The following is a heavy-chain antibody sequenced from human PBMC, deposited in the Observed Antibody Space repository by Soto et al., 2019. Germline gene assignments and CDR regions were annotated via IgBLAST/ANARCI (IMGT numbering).Heavy chain of an antibody. V-gene: IGHV3-33*01. D-gene: IGHD3-9*01. CDR2: IWYDGSNK. Sequence: QVQLVESGGGVVQPGRSLRLSCAASGFTFSSYGMHWVRQAPGKGLEWVAVIWYDGSNKYYADSVKGRFTISRDNSKNTLYLQMNSLRAEDTAVYYCARSLSRYYDILTGLDYWGQGTLVTVFS. J-gene: IGHJ4*02. CDR1: GFTFSSYG. CDR3: ARSLSRYYDILTGLDY.